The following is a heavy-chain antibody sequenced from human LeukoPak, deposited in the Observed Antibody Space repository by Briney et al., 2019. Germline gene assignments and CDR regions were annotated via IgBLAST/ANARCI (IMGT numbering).Heavy chain of an antibody. CDR2: IHHDESEK. J-gene: IGHJ4*02. V-gene: IGHV3-7*01. CDR3: TRWVSQYYFDF. CDR1: GFNLNYYW. D-gene: IGHD2-21*01. Sequence: GGSLRLSCEASGFNLNYYWLGLVRQAPGKGLEWVALIHHDESEKYYVDSVKGRFSISRDNAKSSVYLQMDSLRVDDTAIYYCTRWVSQYYFDFWGQGALVSVSS.